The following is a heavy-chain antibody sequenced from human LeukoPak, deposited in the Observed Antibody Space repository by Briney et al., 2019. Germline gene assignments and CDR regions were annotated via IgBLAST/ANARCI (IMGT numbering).Heavy chain of an antibody. V-gene: IGHV3-48*03. CDR1: GFTFSSYE. Sequence: PGGSLRLSCAASGFTFSSYEMNWVRQAPGKGLEWVSYISSSGSTIYYADSVKGRFTISRDNSKNTLYLQMNSLRAEDTAVYCCAKPLGYDSSGYYYYYFDYWGQGTLVTVSS. CDR2: ISSSGSTI. D-gene: IGHD3-22*01. J-gene: IGHJ4*02. CDR3: AKPLGYDSSGYYYYYFDY.